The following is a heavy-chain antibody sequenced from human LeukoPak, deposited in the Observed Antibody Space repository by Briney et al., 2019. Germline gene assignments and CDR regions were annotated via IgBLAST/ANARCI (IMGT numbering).Heavy chain of an antibody. Sequence: SETLSLTCTDSGGSISGDYWSWIRQPAGKGLEWIGRINTSGNSNYNPSLKSRVTMSVDTSKNQFSLKLSSVTAADTAVYYCARGWGYMDVWGKGTTVTVSS. D-gene: IGHD1-26*01. CDR1: GGSISGDY. J-gene: IGHJ6*03. V-gene: IGHV4-4*07. CDR3: ARGWGYMDV. CDR2: INTSGNS.